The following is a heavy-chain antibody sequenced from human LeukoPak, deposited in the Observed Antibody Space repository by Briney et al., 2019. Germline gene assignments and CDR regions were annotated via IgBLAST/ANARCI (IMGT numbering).Heavy chain of an antibody. D-gene: IGHD2-2*03. CDR1: GGSISSYY. J-gene: IGHJ5*02. CDR3: ARDLVIVVVPAAIETNWFDP. V-gene: IGHV4-4*07. Sequence: SETLSLTCTVSGGSISSYYWSWIRQPAGKGLEWIGGIYTSGSTNYNPSLKRRVTMSVDTSKNQFSLKLSPVTAADTAVYYCARDLVIVVVPAAIETNWFDPWGQGTLVTVSS. CDR2: IYTSGST.